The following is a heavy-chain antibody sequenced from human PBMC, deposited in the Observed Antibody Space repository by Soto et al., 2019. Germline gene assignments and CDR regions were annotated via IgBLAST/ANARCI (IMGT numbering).Heavy chain of an antibody. D-gene: IGHD3-3*01. Sequence: SETLSLTCTVSGGSISSYYWSWIRQPPGKGLEWIGYIYYSGSTNYNPSLKSRVTISVNTSKNQFSLRLSSVTAADTAVYYCARLGVIGLDYWGQGTLVTVSS. J-gene: IGHJ4*02. CDR2: IYYSGST. CDR3: ARLGVIGLDY. CDR1: GGSISSYY. V-gene: IGHV4-59*01.